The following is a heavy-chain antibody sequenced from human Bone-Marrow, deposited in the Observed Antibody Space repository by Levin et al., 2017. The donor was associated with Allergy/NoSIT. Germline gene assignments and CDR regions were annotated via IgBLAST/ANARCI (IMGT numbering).Heavy chain of an antibody. V-gene: IGHV4-30-2*01. J-gene: IGHJ6*02. CDR3: ARESPSGIDGMDV. CDR1: GGFISDGVYS. CDR2: IFHNGNT. Sequence: SQTLSLTCGVSGGFISDGVYSWSWIRQPPGKGLEWIGYIFHNGNTFYNPSLKSRIIISVDRSKNQLSLKLNSVTAADTAVYYCARESPSGIDGMDVWGQGTTVTV. D-gene: IGHD3-10*01.